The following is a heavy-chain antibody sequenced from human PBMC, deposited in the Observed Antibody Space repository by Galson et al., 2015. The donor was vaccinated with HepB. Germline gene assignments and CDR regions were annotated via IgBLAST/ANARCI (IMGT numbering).Heavy chain of an antibody. V-gene: IGHV3-23*01. CDR2: ISGSGGST. CDR1: GFTFSSYA. D-gene: IGHD2-2*01. J-gene: IGHJ6*02. Sequence: SLRLSCAASGFTFSSYAMSWVRQAPGKGLEWVPAISGSGGSTYYADSVKGRFTISRDNSKNTLCLQMNSLRAEDTAVYYCAKEVGVVVVPDGGDYYYYGMDVWGQGTTVTVSS. CDR3: AKEVGVVVVPDGGDYYYYGMDV.